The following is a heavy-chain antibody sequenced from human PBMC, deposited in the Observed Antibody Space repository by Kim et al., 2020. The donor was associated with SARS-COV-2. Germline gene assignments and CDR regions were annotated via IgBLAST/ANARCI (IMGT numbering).Heavy chain of an antibody. Sequence: SETLSLTCTVSGGSVSSGSYYWSWIRQPPGKGLEWIGYIYYSGSTNYNPSLKSRVTISVDTSKNQFSLKLSSVTAADTAVYYCASLAVAGPGGVYYYYYGMDVWGQGTTVTVSS. J-gene: IGHJ6*02. V-gene: IGHV4-61*01. CDR3: ASLAVAGPGGVYYYYYGMDV. CDR2: IYYSGST. CDR1: GGSVSSGSYY. D-gene: IGHD6-19*01.